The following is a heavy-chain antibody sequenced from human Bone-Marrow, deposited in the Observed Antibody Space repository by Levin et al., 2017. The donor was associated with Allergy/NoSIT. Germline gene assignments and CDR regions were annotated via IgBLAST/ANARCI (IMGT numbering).Heavy chain of an antibody. CDR2: IFNSGTT. D-gene: IGHD6-25*01. J-gene: IGHJ3*01. V-gene: IGHV4-39*07. CDR1: GDSISSSPYC. CDR3: ARGKGYSGARVAFDV. Sequence: SETLSLTCSVSGDSISSSPYCWGWVRQPPGKGLEWICTIFNSGTTYSNPSLNSPVTISVDTSKNQFSLELSSVTAADTAVYDGARGKGYSGARVAFDVWGQGTMVTVSS.